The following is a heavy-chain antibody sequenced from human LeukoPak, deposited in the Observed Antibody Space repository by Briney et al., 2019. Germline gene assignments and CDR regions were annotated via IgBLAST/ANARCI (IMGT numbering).Heavy chain of an antibody. V-gene: IGHV3-66*02. J-gene: IGHJ4*02. CDR1: GFTVSSNY. Sequence: GGSLRLSCAASGFTVSSNYMSWVRQAPGKGLEWVSVIYSGGSTYYADSVKGRFAISRDNSKNTLYLQMSSLRAEDTAVYYCAREKTGAGLDYWGQGTLVTVSS. CDR3: AREKTGAGLDY. CDR2: IYSGGST.